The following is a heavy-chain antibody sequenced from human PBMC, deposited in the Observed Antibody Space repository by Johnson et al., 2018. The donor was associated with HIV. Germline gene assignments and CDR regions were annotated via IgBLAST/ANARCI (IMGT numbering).Heavy chain of an antibody. D-gene: IGHD4-17*01. CDR3: AREVEATTVTTHGCNAFDI. CDR2: ISSDGSNK. J-gene: IGHJ3*02. Sequence: QVQLVESGGGVVQPGRSLRLSCAASGFTFSSYAIHWVRQAPGKGLEWVALISSDGSNKYYADSVKGRFTISRDNSKNTMHLQMNTLRAEDTAVYYCAREVEATTVTTHGCNAFDIWGQGTMVTVSS. CDR1: GFTFSSYA. V-gene: IGHV3-30-3*01.